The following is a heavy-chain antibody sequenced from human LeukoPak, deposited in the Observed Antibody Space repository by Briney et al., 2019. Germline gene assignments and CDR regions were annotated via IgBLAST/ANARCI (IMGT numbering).Heavy chain of an antibody. Sequence: GSSVKVSCKASGGTFSSYAISWVRQAPGQGLEWMGGIIPIFGTANYAQKFQGRVTITTDESTSTAYMELSSLRSEDTAVYYCARTRGGATTGPNYFDYWGQGTLVTVSS. CDR1: GGTFSSYA. V-gene: IGHV1-69*05. D-gene: IGHD1-26*01. CDR2: IIPIFGTA. CDR3: ARTRGGATTGPNYFDY. J-gene: IGHJ4*02.